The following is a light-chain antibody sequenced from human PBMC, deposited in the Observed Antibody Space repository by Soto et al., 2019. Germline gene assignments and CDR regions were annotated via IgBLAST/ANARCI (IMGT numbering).Light chain of an antibody. CDR2: GAS. Sequence: EIVMTQSPATLSVSPGERATLFCRASHSVSSSLAWYQQKPGQAPRLLIHGASTRATGIPGRFSGSGSGTEFTLTISSLQSEDFAVYYCQQYNNWPRTFGQGAKVDIK. V-gene: IGKV3-15*01. CDR1: HSVSSS. CDR3: QQYNNWPRT. J-gene: IGKJ1*01.